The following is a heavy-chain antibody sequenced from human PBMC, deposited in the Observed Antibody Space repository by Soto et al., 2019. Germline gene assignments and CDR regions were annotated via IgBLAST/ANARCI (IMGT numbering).Heavy chain of an antibody. CDR3: ACRSDYRYY. V-gene: IGHV4-31*04. J-gene: IGHJ4*02. CDR1: GGSISSGGFY. CDR2: IYYSGST. Sequence: QVRLQESGPGLAKPSQTLSLTCTVSGGSISSGGFYWSWIRQHPGKGLEWIGYIYYSGSTYYNPSLKSRVTISVDTSKNQCSLRLSSVTAADTAIYYCACRSDYRYYWGQGTLVTVSS. D-gene: IGHD4-4*01.